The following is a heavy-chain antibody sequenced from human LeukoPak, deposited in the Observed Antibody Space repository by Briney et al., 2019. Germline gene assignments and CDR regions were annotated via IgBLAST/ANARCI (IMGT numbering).Heavy chain of an antibody. Sequence: PSETLSLTCAVYGGSFSGYDWTWIRQPPGKGLEWIGYIYYSGSTNYNPSLKSRVTISVDTSKNQFSLKLSSVTAADTAVYYCARSGCGSTSCNHFDYWGQGTLVTVSS. D-gene: IGHD2-2*01. CDR1: GGSFSGYD. J-gene: IGHJ4*02. CDR2: IYYSGST. V-gene: IGHV4-59*08. CDR3: ARSGCGSTSCNHFDY.